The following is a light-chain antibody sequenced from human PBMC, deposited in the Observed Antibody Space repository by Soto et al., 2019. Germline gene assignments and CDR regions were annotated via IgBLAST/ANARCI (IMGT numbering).Light chain of an antibody. V-gene: IGKV1-13*02. J-gene: IGKJ4*01. CDR2: DAS. Sequence: IQMTQSPSSLSASVGDRVTITCRASLPIGSALAWYQQNPGKAPKVLIYDASSLESGVPSRFSGSGSGTDFTLTISSLQPEDFASYYCQQFNSFPLTFGGGTKV. CDR3: QQFNSFPLT. CDR1: LPIGSA.